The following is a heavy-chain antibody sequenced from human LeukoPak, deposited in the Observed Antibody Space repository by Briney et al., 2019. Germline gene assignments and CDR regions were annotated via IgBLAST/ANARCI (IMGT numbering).Heavy chain of an antibody. CDR1: GFTFSTHG. J-gene: IGHJ1*01. CDR2: IRYDGSNK. V-gene: IGHV3-30*02. CDR3: AKWASSGYYFHH. Sequence: GGPLRLSCTASGFTFSTHGMHWVRQAPGKGLEWVAFIRYDGSNKYYADSVKGRFTISRNNSKNTLYLQINSPRAEDTAVYYCAKWASSGYYFHHWGQGTLVTVSS. D-gene: IGHD3-22*01.